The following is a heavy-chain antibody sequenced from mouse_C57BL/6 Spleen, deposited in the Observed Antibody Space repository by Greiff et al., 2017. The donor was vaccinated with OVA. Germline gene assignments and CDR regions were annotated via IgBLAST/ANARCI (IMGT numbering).Heavy chain of an antibody. Sequence: DVMLVESGGGLVKPGGSLKLSCAASGFTFSSYAMSWVRQTPEKRLEWVATISDGGSYTYYPDNVKGRFTISRDNAKNNLYLQMSHLKSEDTAMYYCAREGYWFAYWGQGTLVTVSA. J-gene: IGHJ3*01. V-gene: IGHV5-4*01. CDR3: AREGYWFAY. D-gene: IGHD3-2*02. CDR1: GFTFSSYA. CDR2: ISDGGSYT.